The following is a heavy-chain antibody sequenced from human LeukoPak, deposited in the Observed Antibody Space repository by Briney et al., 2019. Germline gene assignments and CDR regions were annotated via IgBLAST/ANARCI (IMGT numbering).Heavy chain of an antibody. D-gene: IGHD3-10*01. V-gene: IGHV3-48*04. J-gene: IGHJ4*02. Sequence: GGSLRLSCAASGFTFNKYVVSWVRQAPGKGLEWISYISVGSGTIYYADSVKGRFTISRDNAKNSLFLQMNSLRAEDTAVYYCARDQMFYYGSGSYPFDYWGQGTLVTVSS. CDR1: GFTFNKYV. CDR2: ISVGSGTI. CDR3: ARDQMFYYGSGSYPFDY.